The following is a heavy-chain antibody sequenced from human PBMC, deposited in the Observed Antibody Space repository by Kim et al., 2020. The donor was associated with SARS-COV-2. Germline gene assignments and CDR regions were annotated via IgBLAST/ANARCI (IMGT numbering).Heavy chain of an antibody. Sequence: ASVKVSCKASGYTFTSYGISWVRQAPGQGLEWMGWISAYNGNTNYAQKLQGRVTMTTDTSTSTAYMELRSLRSDDTAVYYCARDKDAVAMVSRPGLFWGQGTLVTVSS. J-gene: IGHJ4*02. D-gene: IGHD5-18*01. CDR3: ARDKDAVAMVSRPGLF. V-gene: IGHV1-18*01. CDR2: ISAYNGNT. CDR1: GYTFTSYG.